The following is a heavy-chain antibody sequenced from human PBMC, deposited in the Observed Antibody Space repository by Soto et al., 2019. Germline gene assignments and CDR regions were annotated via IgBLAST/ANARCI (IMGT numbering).Heavy chain of an antibody. CDR3: ARGWVGTGSHYFRF. V-gene: IGHV4-34*01. D-gene: IGHD3-9*01. CDR1: GESFCGYY. CDR2: INRSRST. J-gene: IGHJ4*02. Sequence: PSETLSLTCAVYGESFCGYYWSWIRQPPGKGLEWIGEINRSRSTNHNPSLKSRVTISVDTSKNQFSLKLNSVTAADTAVYYCARGWVGTGSHYFRFWGQGTLVTVSS.